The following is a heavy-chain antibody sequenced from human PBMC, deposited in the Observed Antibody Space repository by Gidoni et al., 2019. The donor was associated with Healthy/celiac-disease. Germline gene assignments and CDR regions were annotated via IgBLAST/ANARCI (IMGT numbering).Heavy chain of an antibody. V-gene: IGHV4-31*03. J-gene: IGHJ6*02. CDR2: IYYSGST. CDR1: GGSISSGGYY. CDR3: ARGAYDSLLPPGPRGYYYYGMDV. D-gene: IGHD3-3*01. Sequence: QVQLQESGPGLVKPSQTLSLTCPVSGGSISSGGYYWSWIRQHPGTGLEWIGYIYYSGSTYYNPSLKSRVTISVDTSKNQFSLKLSSVTAADTAVYYCARGAYDSLLPPGPRGYYYYGMDVWGQGTTVTVSS.